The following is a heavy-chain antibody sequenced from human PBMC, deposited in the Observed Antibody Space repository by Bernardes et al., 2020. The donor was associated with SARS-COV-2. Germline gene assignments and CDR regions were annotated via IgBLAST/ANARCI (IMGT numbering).Heavy chain of an antibody. CDR2: ISWNSGSI. D-gene: IGHD5-12*01. Sequence: GGSLRLSCAASGFTFDDYAMHWVRQAPGKGLEWVSGISWNSGSIGYADSVKGRFTISRDNAKNSLYLQMNSLRAEDTALYYCAKDDPGGYDSGYWGQGTLVTVSS. V-gene: IGHV3-9*01. CDR3: AKDDPGGYDSGY. J-gene: IGHJ4*02. CDR1: GFTFDDYA.